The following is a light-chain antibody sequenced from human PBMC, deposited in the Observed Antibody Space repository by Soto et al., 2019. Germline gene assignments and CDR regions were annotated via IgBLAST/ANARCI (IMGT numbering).Light chain of an antibody. CDR2: GAS. Sequence: EIVLTQSPGTLSLSPGERATLSCRASQSVTSNYLAWYQQKPGQAPRLLIYGASSRATGIPDRFSGSGSGTDFTLIIRRLEPEDFAVYYYLRYVNSPWTFGQGTKVEIK. CDR1: QSVTSNY. V-gene: IGKV3-20*01. CDR3: LRYVNSPWT. J-gene: IGKJ1*01.